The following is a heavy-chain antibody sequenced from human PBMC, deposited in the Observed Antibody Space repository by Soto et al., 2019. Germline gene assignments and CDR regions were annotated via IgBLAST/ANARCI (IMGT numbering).Heavy chain of an antibody. J-gene: IGHJ4*01. CDR3: ATQSTRADCYGFHY. Sequence: ASEKVSCKASGYTFPNYAMHWVRQPPGQRQARMGWSNDDNGNTKYSQKIQGRVTITSDTSASTAYMERSSLISEDTAVYYCATQSTRADCYGFHYWGQGTLVTV. CDR2: SNDDNGNT. V-gene: IGHV1-3*01. CDR1: GYTFPNYA. D-gene: IGHD5-12*01.